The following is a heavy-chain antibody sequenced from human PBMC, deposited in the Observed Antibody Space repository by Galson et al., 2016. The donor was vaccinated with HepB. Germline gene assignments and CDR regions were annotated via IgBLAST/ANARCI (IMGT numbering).Heavy chain of an antibody. CDR2: IYSTGTT. CDR3: ARLGFGNYHFYFGY. CDR1: DSVNNRNYY. V-gene: IGHV4-39*01. Sequence: DSVNNRNYYWGWIRQSPVQGLEWIGSIYSTGTTYYNPSLKSRVTLSVDTSKNQFSLHLTSVTAADTAVYYCARLGFGNYHFYFGYWGQGTLVTVSS. D-gene: IGHD3-3*01. J-gene: IGHJ4*02.